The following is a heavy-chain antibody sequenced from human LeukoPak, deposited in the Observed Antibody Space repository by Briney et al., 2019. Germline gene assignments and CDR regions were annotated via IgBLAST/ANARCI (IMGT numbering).Heavy chain of an antibody. J-gene: IGHJ6*03. CDR2: ISWDGGST. D-gene: IGHD2/OR15-2a*01. Sequence: GGSLRLSCAASGFTFDDYTMHWVRQAPGKGLEWVSLISWDGGSTYYADSVKGRFTISRDNSKNSLYLQMNSLRTEDTALYYCAKSYFPHYYYYMDVWGKGTTVTVSS. CDR3: AKSYFPHYYYYMDV. V-gene: IGHV3-43*01. CDR1: GFTFDDYT.